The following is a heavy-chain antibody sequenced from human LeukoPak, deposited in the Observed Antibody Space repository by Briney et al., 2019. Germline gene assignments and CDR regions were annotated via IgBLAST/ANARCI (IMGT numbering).Heavy chain of an antibody. Sequence: PGGSLRLSCAASGFTFSSYGMPWVRQAPGKGLEWVAVIWYDGSNKYYADSVKGRFTISRDNSKNTLYLQMNSLRAEDTAVYYCAKVPGSLWYPYFDYWGQGTLVTVSS. V-gene: IGHV3-33*06. CDR1: GFTFSSYG. J-gene: IGHJ4*02. D-gene: IGHD3-10*01. CDR3: AKVPGSLWYPYFDY. CDR2: IWYDGSNK.